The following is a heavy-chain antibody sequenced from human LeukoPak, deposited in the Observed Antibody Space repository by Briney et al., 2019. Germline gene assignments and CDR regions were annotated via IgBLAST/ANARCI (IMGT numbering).Heavy chain of an antibody. CDR1: GFTFSSYS. Sequence: GGSLRLSCAASGFTFSSYSMNWVRQAPGKGLEWVSYISSSSSTIYYADSVKGRFTISRDNAKNSLYPQMNSLRAEDTAVYYCARWSAVVTPRHYYYYGMDVWGQGTTVTVSS. V-gene: IGHV3-48*01. D-gene: IGHD4-23*01. CDR3: ARWSAVVTPRHYYYYGMDV. CDR2: ISSSSSTI. J-gene: IGHJ6*02.